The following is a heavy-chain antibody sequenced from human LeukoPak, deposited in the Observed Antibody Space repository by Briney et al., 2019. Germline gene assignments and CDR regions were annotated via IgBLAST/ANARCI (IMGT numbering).Heavy chain of an antibody. CDR2: IYYSGST. Sequence: SETLSLTCAVYGGSFSGYYWGWIRQPPGKGLEWIGSIYYSGSTYYNPSLKSRVTISVGTSKNQFSLKLSSVTAADTAVYYCATGGTYYDILTGYSWGQGTLVTVSS. D-gene: IGHD3-9*01. V-gene: IGHV4-39*01. CDR3: ATGGTYYDILTGYS. CDR1: GGSFSGYY. J-gene: IGHJ5*02.